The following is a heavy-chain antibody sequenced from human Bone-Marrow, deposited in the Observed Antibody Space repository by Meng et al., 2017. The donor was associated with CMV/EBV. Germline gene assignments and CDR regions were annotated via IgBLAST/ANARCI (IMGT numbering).Heavy chain of an antibody. Sequence: SVKVSCKVSGSTLNERSIHWARQAPGKGLEWMGGFEPEEGVKIYTRTFQGRVTMTEDTSTETAYMELGSLTSEDTAVYYCASQYYYGSGTYTRGWFDSWGQGALVTVSS. D-gene: IGHD3-10*01. CDR1: GSTLNERS. CDR2: FEPEEGVK. J-gene: IGHJ5*01. V-gene: IGHV1-24*01. CDR3: ASQYYYGSGTYTRGWFDS.